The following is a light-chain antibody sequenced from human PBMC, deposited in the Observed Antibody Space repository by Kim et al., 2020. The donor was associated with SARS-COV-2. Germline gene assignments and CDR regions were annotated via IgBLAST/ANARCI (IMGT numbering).Light chain of an antibody. CDR3: CSYAGGSSV. J-gene: IGLJ1*01. V-gene: IGLV2-11*01. CDR1: SSDVGGYTY. Sequence: GQSVTISCTGTSSDVGGYTYVSWYQQHPGNAPKLMIYDVSKRPSGVPDRFSGSKSGNTASLTVSGLQADDEADYYCCSYAGGSSVFGTGTKVTV. CDR2: DVS.